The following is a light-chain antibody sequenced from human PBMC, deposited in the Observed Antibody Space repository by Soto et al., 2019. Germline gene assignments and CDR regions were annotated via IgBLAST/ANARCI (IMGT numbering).Light chain of an antibody. CDR3: SSYTGSIYVV. V-gene: IGLV2-8*01. CDR2: EVS. Sequence: QSALTQPPSASGSPGQSVTISCTGTRSDVGGYNYVSWYQQHPGKAPKLMIYEVSKRPSGVPDRFSGSKSGNTASLTVSGLQAEDEADYYCSSYTGSIYVVFGGGTKLPVL. J-gene: IGLJ2*01. CDR1: RSDVGGYNY.